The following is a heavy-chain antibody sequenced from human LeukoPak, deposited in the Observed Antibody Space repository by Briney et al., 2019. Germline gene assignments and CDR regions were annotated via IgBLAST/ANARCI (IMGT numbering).Heavy chain of an antibody. CDR2: ISAYNGGT. CDR3: ARGVATTGAKFFDY. Sequence: GASVKVSCTASGYTFTSYGISWVRQAPGQGLEWMGWISAYNGGTLYSQKFQGGVTMSRDTSISAVYMELNRLTTDDTAVYFCARGVATTGAKFFDYWGQGTLVTVSS. D-gene: IGHD6-13*01. V-gene: IGHV1-18*01. CDR1: GYTFTSYG. J-gene: IGHJ4*02.